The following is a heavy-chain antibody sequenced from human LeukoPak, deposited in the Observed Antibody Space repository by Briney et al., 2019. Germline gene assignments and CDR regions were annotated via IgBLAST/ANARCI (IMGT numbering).Heavy chain of an antibody. V-gene: IGHV4-34*01. Sequence: SETLSLTCAVYGGSFSGYYWSWIRQPPGKGLEWIGEINHSGSTNYNPSLKSRVTISVDTSKNQFSLKLSSVTAADTAVYYCARGFGDIVVVPAAMPKLSYYMDVWGKGTTVTISS. CDR2: INHSGST. CDR1: GGSFSGYY. J-gene: IGHJ6*03. D-gene: IGHD2-2*01. CDR3: ARGFGDIVVVPAAMPKLSYYMDV.